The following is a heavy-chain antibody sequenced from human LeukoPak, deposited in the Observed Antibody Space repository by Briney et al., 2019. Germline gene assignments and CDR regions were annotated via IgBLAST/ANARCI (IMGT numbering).Heavy chain of an antibody. CDR1: GFNFNKYD. V-gene: IGHV3-23*01. J-gene: IGHJ4*02. CDR2: ITGRSDKT. D-gene: IGHD6-19*01. CDR3: AKGGWLDD. Sequence: GGPLRLSCAASGFNFNKYDMPWARQAPGKGLEWVSTITGRSDKTYYTDSVKGRFVTSRDNSKDTLYLQMNSLRAEDTALYYCAKGGWLDDLGQGALVTVSS.